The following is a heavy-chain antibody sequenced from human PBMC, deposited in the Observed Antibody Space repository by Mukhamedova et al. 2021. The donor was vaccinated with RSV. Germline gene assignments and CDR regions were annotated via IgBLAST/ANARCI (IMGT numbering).Heavy chain of an antibody. V-gene: IGHV4-34*01. D-gene: IGHD4-17*01. Sequence: GEINHSGSTNYNPSLKSRVTISVDTSKNQFSLKLSSVTAADTAVYYCARDSTVTTNWGQGTLVIVSS. J-gene: IGHJ4*02. CDR2: INHSGST. CDR3: ARDSTVTTN.